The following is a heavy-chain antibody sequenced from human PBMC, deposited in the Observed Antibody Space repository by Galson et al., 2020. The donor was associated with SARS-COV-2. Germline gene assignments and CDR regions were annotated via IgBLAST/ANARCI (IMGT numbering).Heavy chain of an antibody. Sequence: GESLTIPCKRSGYRFTSNSTGRVRQMPGKGLEWIGLIHPSDSDTRSTPSFQRPVPISADKSISTAYLQWSSLKASDTAMYYCARHFVEMATIRPNYYFDYWGQGTLGTVSS. CDR2: IHPSDSDT. CDR1: GYRFTSNS. CDR3: ARHFVEMATIRPNYYFDY. J-gene: IGHJ4*02. V-gene: IGHV5-51*01. D-gene: IGHD5-12*01.